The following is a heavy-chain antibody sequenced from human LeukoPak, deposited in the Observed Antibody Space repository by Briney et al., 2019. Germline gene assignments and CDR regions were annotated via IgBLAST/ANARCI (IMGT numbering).Heavy chain of an antibody. D-gene: IGHD2/OR15-2a*01. J-gene: IGHJ6*02. Sequence: GGSLRLSCVASGFSLGPYAMHWVRQPRGKGLEWVSHINADGGRTYYADAVKGRFTISRDNSKDSLYLEMTGLRGEDSAIYYCATWAFYHGLDVWGRGTTVTVSS. CDR3: ATWAFYHGLDV. CDR2: INADGGRT. CDR1: GFSLGPYA. V-gene: IGHV3-43*02.